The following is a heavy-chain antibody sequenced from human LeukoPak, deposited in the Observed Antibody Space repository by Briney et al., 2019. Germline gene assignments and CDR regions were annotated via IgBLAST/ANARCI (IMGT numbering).Heavy chain of an antibody. CDR3: ARQAPQLLYSYYGMDV. Sequence: SETLSLTCTVSGGSISSYYWSWIRQPPGKGLEWIGYIYYSGSTDYNPSLKSRVTISVDTSKNQFSLKLSSVTAADTAVYYCARQAPQLLYSYYGMDVWGQGTTVTVSS. J-gene: IGHJ6*02. D-gene: IGHD2-2*02. CDR2: IYYSGST. CDR1: GGSISSYY. V-gene: IGHV4-59*08.